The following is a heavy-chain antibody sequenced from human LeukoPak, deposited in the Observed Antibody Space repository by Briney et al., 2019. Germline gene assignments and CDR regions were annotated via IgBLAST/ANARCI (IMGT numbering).Heavy chain of an antibody. D-gene: IGHD4-17*01. CDR3: ARGRKDYGDDHFDY. CDR2: ISAYNGNT. CDR1: GYTFTGYG. V-gene: IGHV1-18*01. J-gene: IGHJ4*02. Sequence: GASVKVSCKASGYTFTGYGISWVRQAPGQGLEWMGWISAYNGNTNYAQKLQGRVTMTTDTSTSTAYMELRSLRSDDTAVYYCARGRKDYGDDHFDYWGQGTLVTVSS.